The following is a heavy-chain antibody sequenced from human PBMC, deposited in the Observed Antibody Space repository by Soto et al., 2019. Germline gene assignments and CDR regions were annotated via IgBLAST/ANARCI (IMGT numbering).Heavy chain of an antibody. CDR3: ATWHEREHAYDV. CDR1: GLTVSGKKY. Sequence: DVQLVESGGGLIQPGESLRLSCAAFGLTVSGKKYVAWVRQAPGKGLEWVSALYDVDGTYYADSLKGRFTTSTDSSKTTVYLQMNVLRPDDTAVYYCATWHEREHAYDVWGQGTTVTVSS. J-gene: IGHJ3*01. D-gene: IGHD1-1*01. CDR2: LYDVDGT. V-gene: IGHV3-53*01.